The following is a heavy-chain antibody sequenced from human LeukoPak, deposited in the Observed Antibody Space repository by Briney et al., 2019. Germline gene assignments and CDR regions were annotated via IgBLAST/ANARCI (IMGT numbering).Heavy chain of an antibody. CDR3: AREDPSSTSLDY. CDR2: IYYSGST. V-gene: IGHV4-30-4*01. D-gene: IGHD2-2*01. Sequence: PSQTLSLTCTVSGGSISSGDYYWRWLRQPPGKGLEWIGYIYYSGSTYYNPSLKSRVTISVDTSKNQFSLKLSSVTAADTAVYYCAREDPSSTSLDYWGQGTLVTVSS. CDR1: GGSISSGDYY. J-gene: IGHJ4*02.